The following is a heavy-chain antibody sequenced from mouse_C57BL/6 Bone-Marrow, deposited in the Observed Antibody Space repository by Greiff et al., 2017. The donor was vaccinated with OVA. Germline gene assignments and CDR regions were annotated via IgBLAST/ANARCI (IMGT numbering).Heavy chain of an antibody. CDR3: ARNHDGYFAWFAY. V-gene: IGHV1-76*01. D-gene: IGHD2-3*01. Sequence: QVQLQQSGAELVRPGASVKLSCKASGYTFTDYYINWVKQRPGQGLEWIARIYPGSGNTYYNEKFKGKATLTAEKSSSTAYMQLSSLTSEDSAVYFCARNHDGYFAWFAYWGQGTLVTVSA. CDR1: GYTFTDYY. J-gene: IGHJ3*01. CDR2: IYPGSGNT.